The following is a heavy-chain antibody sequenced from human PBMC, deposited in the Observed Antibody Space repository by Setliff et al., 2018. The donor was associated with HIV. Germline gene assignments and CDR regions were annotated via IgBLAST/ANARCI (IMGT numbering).Heavy chain of an antibody. D-gene: IGHD1-26*01. Sequence: PSETLSLTCTVSGASTISGSYYWSWIRQPAGKGLEWIGQIHTSGSTNYNPSLESRVTISADTSKNQFSLKLTSVNAVDTGVYFCARRTFGSGRIDPWGQGTLVTVSS. V-gene: IGHV4-61*09. CDR1: GASTISGSYY. CDR3: ARRTFGSGRIDP. CDR2: IHTSGST. J-gene: IGHJ5*02.